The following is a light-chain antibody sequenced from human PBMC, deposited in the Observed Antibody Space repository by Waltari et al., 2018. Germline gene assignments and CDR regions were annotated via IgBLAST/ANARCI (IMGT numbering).Light chain of an antibody. CDR3: QQFKSYPLLI. Sequence: AIPLTQSPSSLSASVGDRVTITCRASQGISRTLAWYQQKPGKAPPLLIFDASNLETGVPSRFSVSGSGTDFTLTISSLQPEDFATYYCQQFKSYPLLIFGPGTKVDMK. J-gene: IGKJ3*01. CDR1: QGISRT. CDR2: DAS. V-gene: IGKV1-13*02.